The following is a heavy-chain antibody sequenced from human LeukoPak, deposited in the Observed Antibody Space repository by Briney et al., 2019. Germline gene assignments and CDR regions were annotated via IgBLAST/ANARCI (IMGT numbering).Heavy chain of an antibody. CDR1: GYTFTSLG. D-gene: IGHD3-10*01. V-gene: IGHV1-18*01. J-gene: IGHJ4*02. CDR3: ARWQGRFDY. CDR2: ISPYNGNT. Sequence: GASVKVSCKTSGYTFTSLGISWARQAPGQGLEWMGWISPYNGNTKYAQKLQGRLTMTTDTSTSTAYMELRSLRSDDTAVYYCARWQGRFDYWGQGTLVTVSS.